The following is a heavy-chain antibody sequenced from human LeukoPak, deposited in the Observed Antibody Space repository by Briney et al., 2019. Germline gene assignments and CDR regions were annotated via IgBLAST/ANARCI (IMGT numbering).Heavy chain of an antibody. D-gene: IGHD3-10*01. CDR2: IIPIFGTA. V-gene: IGHV1-69*13. CDR1: GGTFSSYA. CDR3: ARDSPPRPITMVRGVMLGAFDI. J-gene: IGHJ3*02. Sequence: ASVKVSCTASGGTFSSYAISWVRQAPGQGLEWMGGIIPIFGTANYAQKFQGRVTITADESTSTAYMELSSLRSEDTAVYYCARDSPPRPITMVRGVMLGAFDIWGQGTMVTVSS.